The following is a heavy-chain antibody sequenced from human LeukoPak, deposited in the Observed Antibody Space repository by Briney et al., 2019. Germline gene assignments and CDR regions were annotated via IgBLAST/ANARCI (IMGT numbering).Heavy chain of an antibody. CDR3: ARGQGSSWRYWFDP. J-gene: IGHJ5*02. CDR1: GGSFSGYY. Sequence: SETLSLTCAVYGGSFSGYYLSWIRQPQGKGLEWIGEINHSGSTNYNPSLKSRVTISVDTSKNQFSLKLSSVTAADTAVYYCARGQGSSWRYWFDPWGQGTLVTVSS. D-gene: IGHD6-13*01. V-gene: IGHV4-34*01. CDR2: INHSGST.